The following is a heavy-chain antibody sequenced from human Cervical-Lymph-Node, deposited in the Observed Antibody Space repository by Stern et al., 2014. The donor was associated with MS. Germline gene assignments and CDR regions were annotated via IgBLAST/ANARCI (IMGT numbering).Heavy chain of an antibody. J-gene: IGHJ4*02. V-gene: IGHV4-31*03. D-gene: IGHD4/OR15-4a*01. Sequence: QLQLQESGPGLVKPSQTLSLTCTVSGGSISSGGYYWSWIRQHPGKGLEWIGYIYYSGSTYYNPSLKSRVTISVDTSRNQFSLKLSSVTAADTAVYYCARDPAKRFSFDYWGQGTLVTVSS. CDR2: IYYSGST. CDR3: ARDPAKRFSFDY. CDR1: GGSISSGGYY.